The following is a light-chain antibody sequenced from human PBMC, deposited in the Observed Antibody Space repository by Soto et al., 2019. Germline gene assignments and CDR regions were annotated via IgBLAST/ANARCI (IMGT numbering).Light chain of an antibody. CDR3: MQALPTPSP. J-gene: IGKJ5*01. Sequence: DIVLTQSPLSLPVTPGEPASISCRSSQSLLHSNGYNYLDWYLQKPGQSPQLLIYLGSDRASGVPDRFSGSGSGTNFTLKVTIVVAEDVWVYYYMQALPTPSPFGQGTRLEIK. CDR1: QSLLHSNGYNY. CDR2: LGS. V-gene: IGKV2-28*01.